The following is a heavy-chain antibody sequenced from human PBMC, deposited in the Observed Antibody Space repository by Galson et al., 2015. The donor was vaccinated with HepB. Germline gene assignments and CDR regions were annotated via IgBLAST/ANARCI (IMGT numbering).Heavy chain of an antibody. CDR2: IKSKTDGGTT. CDR3: TTRDSGVTMVRGVKVVHHY. Sequence: SLRLSCAASGFTFSNAWMSWVRQAPGKGLEWVGRIKSKTDGGTTDYAAPVKGRFTISRDDSKNTLYLQMNSLKTEDTAVYYCTTRDSGVTMVRGVKVVHHYWGQGTLVTVSS. J-gene: IGHJ4*02. CDR1: GFTFSNAW. D-gene: IGHD3-10*01. V-gene: IGHV3-15*01.